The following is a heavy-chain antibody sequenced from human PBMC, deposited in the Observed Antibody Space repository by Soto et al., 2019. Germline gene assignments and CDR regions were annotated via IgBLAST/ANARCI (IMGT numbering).Heavy chain of an antibody. Sequence: ASVKVSCKASGYTFTGYYMHWVRQAPGQGLEWMGWINPNSGGTNYAQKFQGRVTMTRDTSISTAYMELSRLRSDDTAVYYCARDPGLHDYSDSSGGFDYWGQGTLVTVSS. CDR3: ARDPGLHDYSDSSGGFDY. J-gene: IGHJ4*02. CDR1: GYTFTGYY. D-gene: IGHD3-22*01. V-gene: IGHV1-2*02. CDR2: INPNSGGT.